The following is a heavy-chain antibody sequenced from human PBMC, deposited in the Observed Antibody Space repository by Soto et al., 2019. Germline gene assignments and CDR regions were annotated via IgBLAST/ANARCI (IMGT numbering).Heavy chain of an antibody. V-gene: IGHV3-23*01. D-gene: IGHD2-15*01. Sequence: PGGSLRLSCAASGFTFSSYAMSCVRQAPGKGLEWVSALSGSGGSTYYADSVKGRFTISRDNSKNTLYLQMNSLTAEDTAVYYFAKDAFLVATVGRWFGPWCQGTLVTV. CDR3: AKDAFLVATVGRWFGP. J-gene: IGHJ5*02. CDR2: LSGSGGST. CDR1: GFTFSSYA.